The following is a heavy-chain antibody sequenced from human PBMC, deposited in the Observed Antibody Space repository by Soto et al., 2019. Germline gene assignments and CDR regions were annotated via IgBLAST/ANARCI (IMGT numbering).Heavy chain of an antibody. CDR2: ISAYNGNT. CDR3: ARDGIVVVPAALPDYDYYYGMDV. Sequence: QVQLVQSGAEVKKPGASVKVSCKASGYTFTSYGISWVRQAPGQGLEWMGWISAYNGNTTYAQKLQGRVTMTTDTSKITSYMELRSLRSDDTAVYYCARDGIVVVPAALPDYDYYYGMDVWGQGTTVTVSS. V-gene: IGHV1-18*01. D-gene: IGHD2-2*01. CDR1: GYTFTSYG. J-gene: IGHJ6*02.